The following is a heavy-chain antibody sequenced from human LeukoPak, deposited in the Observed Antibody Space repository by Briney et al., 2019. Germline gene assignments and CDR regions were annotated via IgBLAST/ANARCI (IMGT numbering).Heavy chain of an antibody. CDR2: ISGSGGST. J-gene: IGHJ4*02. V-gene: IGHV3-23*01. Sequence: GGSLRLSCAASGFTFSTYAMSWVRQAPGKGLEWVSAISGSGGSTYYADSVKGRFTISRDNSKNTLYLQMNSLRAEDTAVYYRAVRGWIQLWLPPYWGQGTLVTVSS. CDR3: AVRGWIQLWLPPY. CDR1: GFTFSTYA. D-gene: IGHD5-18*01.